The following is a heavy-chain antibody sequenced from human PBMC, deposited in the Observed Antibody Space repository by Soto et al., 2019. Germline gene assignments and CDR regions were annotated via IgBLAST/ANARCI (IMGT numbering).Heavy chain of an antibody. D-gene: IGHD1-1*01. V-gene: IGHV3-64*01. CDR1: GFTFSSYA. CDR3: ARGTTGRRFSDWFDP. CDR2: ISSNGGST. J-gene: IGHJ5*02. Sequence: EVQLVESGGGLVQPGGSLRLSCAASGFTFSSYAMHWVRQAPGKGLEYVSAISSNGGSTYYAYSVKGRFTISRDNSKNTLYLQMGSLRAEDMAVYYCARGTTGRRFSDWFDPWGQGTLVTVSS.